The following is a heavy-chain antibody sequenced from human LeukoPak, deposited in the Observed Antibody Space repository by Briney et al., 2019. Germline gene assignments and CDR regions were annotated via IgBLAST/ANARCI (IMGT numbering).Heavy chain of an antibody. V-gene: IGHV3-21*01. CDR3: ARDPTYYYDSSGPGPPEYYFDY. D-gene: IGHD3-22*01. CDR2: ISSSSSYI. J-gene: IGHJ4*02. Sequence: GGSLRLSCAASGFTFSVYGMHWVRQAPGKGLEWVSSISSSSSYIYYADSVKGRFTISRDNAKNSLYLQMNSLRAEDTAVYYCARDPTYYYDSSGPGPPEYYFDYWGQGTLVTVSS. CDR1: GFTFSVYG.